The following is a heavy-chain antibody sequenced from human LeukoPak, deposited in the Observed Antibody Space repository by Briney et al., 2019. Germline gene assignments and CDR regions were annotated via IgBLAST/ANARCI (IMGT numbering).Heavy chain of an antibody. J-gene: IGHJ3*02. V-gene: IGHV1-18*01. D-gene: IGHD6-13*01. CDR3: ARDSEAAADNDAFDI. CDR2: ISAYNGNT. Sequence: ASVKVSCKASGHTFTSYGISWVRQAPGQGLEWMGWISAYNGNTNYAQKLQGRVTMTTDTSTSTAYMELRSLRSDDTAVYYCARDSEAAADNDAFDIWDQGTMVTVSS. CDR1: GHTFTSYG.